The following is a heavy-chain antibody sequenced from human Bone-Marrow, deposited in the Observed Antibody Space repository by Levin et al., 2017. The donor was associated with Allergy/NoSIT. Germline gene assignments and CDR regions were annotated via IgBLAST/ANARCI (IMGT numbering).Heavy chain of an antibody. V-gene: IGHV3-33*01. CDR3: ARDRGTTSNAGYYFDD. Sequence: GESLKISCAASGLTFSSSGMHWVRQAPGKGLEWVAIIWYDGSEKYYTDSVRGRFTISRDNSKNTVYLQMNSLRVEDTAVYYCARDRGTTSNAGYYFDDWGQGTLVTVSS. CDR1: GLTFSSSG. D-gene: IGHD2-2*01. J-gene: IGHJ4*02. CDR2: IWYDGSEK.